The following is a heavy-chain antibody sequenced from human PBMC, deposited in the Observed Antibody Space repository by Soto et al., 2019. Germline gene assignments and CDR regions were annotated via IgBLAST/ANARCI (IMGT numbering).Heavy chain of an antibody. V-gene: IGHV3-48*03. CDR1: GFTFSSYE. CDR3: ARCLRRTAVAGETVSCFDP. CDR2: ISSSGSTI. Sequence: EVQLVESGGGLVQPGGSLRLSCAASGFTFSSYEMNWVRQAPGKGLEWVSYISSSGSTIYYADSVKGRFTISRDNAKNPMYKQMHILRAEDTAVYYCARCLRRTAVAGETVSCFDPWGQGTLVTVSS. D-gene: IGHD6-19*01. J-gene: IGHJ5*01.